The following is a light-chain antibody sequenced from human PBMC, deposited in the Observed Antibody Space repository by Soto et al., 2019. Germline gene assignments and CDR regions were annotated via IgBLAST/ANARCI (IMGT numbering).Light chain of an antibody. CDR2: EVS. J-gene: IGLJ2*01. V-gene: IGLV2-8*01. CDR1: SSDVGGYDY. Sequence: QSALSQPPSASGSPGHSVTISCTGTSSDVGGYDYVSWYQQHPGKAPKLIIYEVSKRPSGVPDRFSGSKSGHTASLTVSGLQAEDDSDYYCSSYAGSNKVVFGGGTKLTVL. CDR3: SSYAGSNKVV.